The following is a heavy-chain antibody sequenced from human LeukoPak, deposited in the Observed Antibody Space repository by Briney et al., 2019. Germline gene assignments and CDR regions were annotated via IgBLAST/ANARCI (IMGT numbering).Heavy chain of an antibody. CDR2: IYYSGST. Sequence: KPSETLSLTCTVSGGSISGYYWSWIRQPPGKGLEWIGYIYYSGSTSYNPSLKGRVTTSIDTSQKQFSLKLRSVTAADTAMYYCARSAWGYAFDIWGRGTMVTVSS. V-gene: IGHV4-59*01. D-gene: IGHD7-27*01. J-gene: IGHJ3*02. CDR3: ARSAWGYAFDI. CDR1: GGSISGYY.